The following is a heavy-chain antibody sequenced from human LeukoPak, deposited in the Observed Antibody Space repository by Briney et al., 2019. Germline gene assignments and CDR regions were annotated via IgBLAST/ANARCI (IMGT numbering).Heavy chain of an antibody. CDR2: MSPDGNNE. J-gene: IGHJ4*02. Sequence: PGGSLRLSCAASGFTFSPYAIHWVRQAPGKGLEWVAAMSPDGNNEYYADSVKGRFTISRDKSKNTLYLQMHSLRAEDTAVYYCARDGSSGWTWYFDYWGQGTLVTVSS. CDR3: ARDGSSGWTWYFDY. CDR1: GFTFSPYA. D-gene: IGHD6-19*01. V-gene: IGHV3-30-3*01.